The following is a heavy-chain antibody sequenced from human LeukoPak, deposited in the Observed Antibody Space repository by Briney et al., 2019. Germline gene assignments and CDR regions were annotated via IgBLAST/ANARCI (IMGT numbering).Heavy chain of an antibody. V-gene: IGHV3-30-3*01. CDR2: ISYDGSNK. D-gene: IGHD4-17*01. CDR1: GFTFSSYA. Sequence: PGRSLRLSCAASGFTFSSYAMHWVRQAPGKGLEWVAVISYDGSNKYYADSVKGRFTISRDNSKNTPYLQMNSLRAEDTAVYYCARDSLADYGDYPGAFDIWGQGTMVTVSS. CDR3: ARDSLADYGDYPGAFDI. J-gene: IGHJ3*02.